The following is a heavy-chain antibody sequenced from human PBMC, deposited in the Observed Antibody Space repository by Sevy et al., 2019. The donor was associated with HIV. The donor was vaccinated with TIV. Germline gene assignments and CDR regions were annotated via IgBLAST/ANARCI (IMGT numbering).Heavy chain of an antibody. V-gene: IGHV4-34*01. CDR2: INHSGNT. CDR1: GGSFSGYY. J-gene: IGHJ5*02. CDR3: ARGPAARDFWSGYSHRWFDP. Sequence: SETPSLTCAVFGGSFSGYYWSFIRQPPGKGLEWIGEINHSGNTNYNPSLKSRITISVDTSKNQLSLTLRYVTAADTAVYYCARGPAARDFWSGYSHRWFDPWGQGTLVTVSS. D-gene: IGHD3-3*01.